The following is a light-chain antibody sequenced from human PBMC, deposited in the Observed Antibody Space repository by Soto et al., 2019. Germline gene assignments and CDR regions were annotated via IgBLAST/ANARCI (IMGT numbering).Light chain of an antibody. CDR1: TGAVTSAFF. J-gene: IGLJ2*01. CDR2: DTN. CDR3: LLYYGGAS. Sequence: QAVVTQEPSLTVSPGVTVTLTCTSSTGAVTSAFFPTWFQQKPGQTPRALIYDTNKKHSWTPARFSGSLLGGKAALTLSGVQPEDEADYYCLLYYGGASFGGGTKVTVL. V-gene: IGLV7-43*01.